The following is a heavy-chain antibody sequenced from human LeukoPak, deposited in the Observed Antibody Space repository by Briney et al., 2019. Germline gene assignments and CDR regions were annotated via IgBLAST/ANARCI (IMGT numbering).Heavy chain of an antibody. CDR1: GFTFSSYW. CDR3: AREMARLLWSGESLNNWFDP. V-gene: IGHV3-7*03. CDR2: IKQDGSEK. D-gene: IGHD3-10*01. J-gene: IGHJ5*02. Sequence: GGSLRLSCAASGFTFSSYWMSWVRQAPGKGLEWVANIKQDGSEKYYVDSVKGRFTISRDNAKNSLYLQMNSLRAEDTAVYYCAREMARLLWSGESLNNWFDPWGQGTLVTVSS.